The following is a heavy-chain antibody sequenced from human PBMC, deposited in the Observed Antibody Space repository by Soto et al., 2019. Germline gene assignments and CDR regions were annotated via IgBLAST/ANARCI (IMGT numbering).Heavy chain of an antibody. V-gene: IGHV7-4-1*02. CDR2: INTNTGNP. CDR3: ARDNCSSTSCYNIDY. CDR1: GYTFTSYA. J-gene: IGHJ4*02. D-gene: IGHD2-2*02. Sequence: ASVKVSCKASGYTFTSYAMNWVRQAPGQGLEWMGWINTNTGNPTYAQGFTGRFVFSLDTSVSTAYLQISSLKAEDTAVYYCARDNCSSTSCYNIDYWGQGTLVTVSS.